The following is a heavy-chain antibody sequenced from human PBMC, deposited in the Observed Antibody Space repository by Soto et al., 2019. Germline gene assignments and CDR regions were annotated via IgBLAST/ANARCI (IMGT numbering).Heavy chain of an antibody. V-gene: IGHV1-8*01. CDR3: ARRAETNGWNGFGADKYYFDF. J-gene: IGHJ4*02. CDR2: MNPNTGNS. D-gene: IGHD1-1*01. CDR1: GYTFTIYD. Sequence: ASVKVDCKASGYTFTIYDIYWVVQDTLQWREWMGWMNPNTGNSGYAQKFQGRVTMTSDTSISTAHMELSSLRSEDTAVYYCARRAETNGWNGFGADKYYFDFWGQGTLVTVSS.